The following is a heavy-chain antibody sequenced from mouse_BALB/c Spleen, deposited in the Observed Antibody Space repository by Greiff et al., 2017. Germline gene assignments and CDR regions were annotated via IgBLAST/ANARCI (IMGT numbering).Heavy chain of an antibody. CDR3: NAWGYGNWGY. D-gene: IGHD2-1*01. J-gene: IGHJ2*01. CDR2: IDPENGDT. CDR1: GFNIKDYY. V-gene: IGHV14-4*02. Sequence: VQLQQSGAELVRSGASVKLSCTASGFNIKDYYMHWVKQRPEQGLEWIGWIDPENGDTEYAPKFQGKATMTADTSSNTAYLQLSSLTSEDTAVYYCNAWGYGNWGYWGQGTTLTVSS.